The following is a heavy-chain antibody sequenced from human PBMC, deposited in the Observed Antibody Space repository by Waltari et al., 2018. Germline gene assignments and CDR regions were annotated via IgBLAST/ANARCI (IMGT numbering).Heavy chain of an antibody. Sequence: QVQLQESGPGLVKPSQTLSLTCSVSGGSISGGDSYWSWIRQPPGKGLEWIGYIYYSGSTYYNPALKSRVTISVDTSKNQFSLKLSAVTAADTAVYFCARARRVYYYDGNEDQNLDYWGQGTLVTVSS. CDR3: ARARRVYYYDGNEDQNLDY. V-gene: IGHV4-30-4*01. CDR2: IYYSGST. D-gene: IGHD3-22*01. CDR1: GGSISGGDSY. J-gene: IGHJ4*02.